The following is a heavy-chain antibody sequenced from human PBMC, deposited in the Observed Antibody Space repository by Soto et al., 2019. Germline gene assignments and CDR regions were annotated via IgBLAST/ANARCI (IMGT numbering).Heavy chain of an antibody. D-gene: IGHD6-13*01. Sequence: GGSLRLSCAASGFTFSSYGMHWVRQAPGKGLEWVAVISYDGSNKYYADSVKGRFTISRDNSKNTLYLQMNSLRAEDTAVYYCAKDPAGPLEAYFDYWGQGTLVTVSS. CDR1: GFTFSSYG. V-gene: IGHV3-30*18. J-gene: IGHJ4*02. CDR3: AKDPAGPLEAYFDY. CDR2: ISYDGSNK.